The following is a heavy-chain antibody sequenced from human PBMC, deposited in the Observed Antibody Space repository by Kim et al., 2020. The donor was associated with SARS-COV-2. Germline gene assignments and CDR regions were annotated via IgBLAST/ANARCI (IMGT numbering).Heavy chain of an antibody. J-gene: IGHJ4*02. CDR1: GFSLSTDAEG. CDR2: IYWDDAK. CDR3: AHISFSNVKGYYFDY. Sequence: SGPTLVNPTQTLTLTCTFSGFSLSTDAEGVGWIRQPPGKALEWLALIYWDDAKRYSPSLQSRLTITKDTSKNQVVLTMTNMDPVDTASYYCAHISFSNVKGYYFDYWGQGTLVTVSS. V-gene: IGHV2-5*02.